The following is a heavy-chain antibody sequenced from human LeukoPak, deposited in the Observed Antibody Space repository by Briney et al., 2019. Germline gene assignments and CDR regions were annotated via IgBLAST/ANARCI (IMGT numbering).Heavy chain of an antibody. Sequence: PGGSLRLSCAASGFTFSSYGMHWVRQAPGKGLEWVSAISGSGGSTYYADSVKGRFTISRGNSKNTLYLQMNSLRAEDTAVYYCAKWDCSGGSCSNYYYYGMDVWGQGTTVTVSS. CDR1: GFTFSSYG. J-gene: IGHJ6*02. CDR2: ISGSGGST. D-gene: IGHD2-15*01. V-gene: IGHV3-23*01. CDR3: AKWDCSGGSCSNYYYYGMDV.